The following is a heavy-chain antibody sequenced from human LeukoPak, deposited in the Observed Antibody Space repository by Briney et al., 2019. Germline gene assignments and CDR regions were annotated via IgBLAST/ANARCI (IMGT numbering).Heavy chain of an antibody. Sequence: ASVKLSCKTSGYTFTSHSISWVRQALGHGLEWMGWISAYNGNTNYAQKLQGRVTMTTDTSTSTVYMELRSLRSDDTAVYYCARIAVAGTLGWFDPWRQGTLVTVSS. CDR1: GYTFTSHS. CDR3: ARIAVAGTLGWFDP. CDR2: ISAYNGNT. J-gene: IGHJ5*02. D-gene: IGHD6-19*01. V-gene: IGHV1-18*04.